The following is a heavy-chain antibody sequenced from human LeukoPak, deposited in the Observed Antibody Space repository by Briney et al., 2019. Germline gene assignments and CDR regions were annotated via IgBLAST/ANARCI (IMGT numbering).Heavy chain of an antibody. V-gene: IGHV1-69*04. Sequence: GASVKVSCKASGGTFSSYAISWVRQAPGQGLEWMGRIIPILGIANYAQKFQGRVTITADKSTSTAYMELSSLRSEDTAVYYCAIAGIQLWTYYFDYWGQGTLVTVSS. J-gene: IGHJ4*02. CDR2: IIPILGIA. D-gene: IGHD5-18*01. CDR1: GGTFSSYA. CDR3: AIAGIQLWTYYFDY.